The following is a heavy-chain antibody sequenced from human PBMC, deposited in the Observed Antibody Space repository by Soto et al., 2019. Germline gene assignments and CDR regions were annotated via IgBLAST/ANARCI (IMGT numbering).Heavy chain of an antibody. D-gene: IGHD6-6*01. CDR2: INAVNGNT. CDR1: GYTFNTYA. CDR3: ARDAGSSSSAY. V-gene: IGHV1-3*01. Sequence: ASVKVSCKASGYTFNTYAMHWVRQAPGQRLEWMGGINAVNGNTEYLQKFQGRVTITTDESTSTAYMELSSLRSEDTAVYYCARDAGSSSSAYWGQGTLVTVSS. J-gene: IGHJ4*02.